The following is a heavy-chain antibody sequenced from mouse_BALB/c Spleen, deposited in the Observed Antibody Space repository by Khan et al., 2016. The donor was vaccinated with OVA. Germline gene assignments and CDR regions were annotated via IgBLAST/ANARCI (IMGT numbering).Heavy chain of an antibody. CDR2: IWGDGST. J-gene: IGHJ4*01. D-gene: IGHD2-4*01. CDR3: AREIYYDYAYYYAMDY. V-gene: IGHV2-6-7*01. Sequence: VQLVESGPGLVAPSQSLSITCTVSGFSLTGYGVNWVRQPPGKGLEWLGMIWGDGSTDYNSALKSRLSISKDNSKSQVFLKMNSLHTDDTAMYYCAREIYYDYAYYYAMDYWGQGTSVTVSS. CDR1: GFSLTGYG.